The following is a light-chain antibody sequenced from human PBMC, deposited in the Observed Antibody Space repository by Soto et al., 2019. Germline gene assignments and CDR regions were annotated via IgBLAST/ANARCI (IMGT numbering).Light chain of an antibody. J-gene: IGLJ2*01. CDR1: SSNIGSNS. Sequence: QSALTQPPSASGTPGQRVTRSCSGSSSNIGSNSVNWYQHVPGTAPKILIYSDDERPSGVPDRFSGSKSGTSASLAISGLQSEDEADYYCAAWDDNLNGPVFGGGTKLTVL. CDR3: AAWDDNLNGPV. V-gene: IGLV1-44*01. CDR2: SDD.